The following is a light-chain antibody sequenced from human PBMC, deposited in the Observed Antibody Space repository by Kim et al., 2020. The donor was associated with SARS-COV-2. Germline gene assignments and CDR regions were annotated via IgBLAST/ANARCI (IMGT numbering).Light chain of an antibody. CDR2: DTY. V-gene: IGKV3-15*01. J-gene: IGKJ4*01. Sequence: VSPGERATLSCRASQSFSSKLAWFQQKPGQAPRLLIYDTYTRATGVPARFSGSGSGTEFTLTINSLQSEDFAVYYCQQYNSWPRTFGGGTKVDIK. CDR1: QSFSSK. CDR3: QQYNSWPRT.